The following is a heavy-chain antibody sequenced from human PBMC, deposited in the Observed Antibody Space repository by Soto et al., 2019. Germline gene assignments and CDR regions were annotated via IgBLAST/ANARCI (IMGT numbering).Heavy chain of an antibody. J-gene: IGHJ3*02. CDR1: GYTFTGYY. Sequence: ASVKVSCKASGYTFTGYYMHWVRQAPGQGLEWMGWINPNSGGTNYAQKFQGWVTMTRDTSISTAYMELSRLRSDDTAVYYCARSTYYDFWSGYSGPFDIWGQGTTVTVSS. V-gene: IGHV1-2*04. CDR3: ARSTYYDFWSGYSGPFDI. D-gene: IGHD3-3*01. CDR2: INPNSGGT.